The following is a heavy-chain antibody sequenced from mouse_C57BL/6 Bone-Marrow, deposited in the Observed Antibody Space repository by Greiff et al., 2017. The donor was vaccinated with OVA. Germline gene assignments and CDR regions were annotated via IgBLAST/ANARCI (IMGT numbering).Heavy chain of an antibody. J-gene: IGHJ2*01. Sequence: QVQLKQSGPELVKPGASVKISCKASGYAFSSSWMNWVKQRPGKGLEWIGRIYPGDGDTNYNGKFKGKATLTADKSSSTAYMQLSSLTSEDSAVYFGARHEDGYYASYFDGWGQGTTLIVSS. D-gene: IGHD2-3*01. CDR3: ARHEDGYYASYFDG. V-gene: IGHV1-82*01. CDR1: GYAFSSSW. CDR2: IYPGDGDT.